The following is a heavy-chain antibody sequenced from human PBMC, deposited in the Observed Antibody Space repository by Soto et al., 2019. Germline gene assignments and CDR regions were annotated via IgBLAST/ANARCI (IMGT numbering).Heavy chain of an antibody. Sequence: SETLSLTCTVSGGSISSGGYYWSWIRQHPGKGLEWIGYIYYSGSTYYNPSLKSRVTISVDTSKNQFSLKLSSVTAADTAVYYCASQWPVDRSSSNVGYFDYWGQGTLVTVSS. CDR3: ASQWPVDRSSSNVGYFDY. CDR2: IYYSGST. CDR1: GGSISSGGYY. D-gene: IGHD6-6*01. V-gene: IGHV4-31*03. J-gene: IGHJ4*02.